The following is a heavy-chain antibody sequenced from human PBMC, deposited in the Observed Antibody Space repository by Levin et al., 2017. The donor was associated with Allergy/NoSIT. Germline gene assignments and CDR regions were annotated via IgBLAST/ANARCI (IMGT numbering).Heavy chain of an antibody. CDR3: ARDLGTGWYDNAFEI. Sequence: ASVKVSCKASGYTFRVYGIIWVRQAPGEGLEWLGWISPNNGHTKVSHKVQGRVTMTTDASTTTAYLDIRSLTSDDTAVYYCARDLGTGWYDNAFEIWGQGTLFSVFS. J-gene: IGHJ3*02. CDR1: GYTFRVYG. D-gene: IGHD6-19*01. CDR2: ISPNNGHT. V-gene: IGHV1-18*01.